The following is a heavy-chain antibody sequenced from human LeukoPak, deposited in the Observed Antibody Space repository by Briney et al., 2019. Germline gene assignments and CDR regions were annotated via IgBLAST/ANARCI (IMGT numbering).Heavy chain of an antibody. V-gene: IGHV4-34*01. D-gene: IGHD2-8*01. CDR2: INHSGST. CDR1: GGSFSGYY. Sequence: SETLSFTCAVYGGSFSGYYWSWIRQPPGKGLEWIGEINHSGSTNYNPSLKSRVTISVDTSKNQFSLKLSSVTAADTAVYYCARARRRDRMDIWGQGTMVTVSS. CDR3: ARARRRDRMDI. J-gene: IGHJ3*02.